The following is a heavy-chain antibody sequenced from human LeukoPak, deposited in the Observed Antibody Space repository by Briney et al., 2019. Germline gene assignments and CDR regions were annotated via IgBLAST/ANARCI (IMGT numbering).Heavy chain of an antibody. CDR3: AEGRGWYDY. D-gene: IGHD6-19*01. CDR1: GGSISSGGYS. J-gene: IGHJ4*02. Sequence: SETLSLTRAVSGGSISSGGYSWSWIRQPPGKGLEWIGYIYHSGSTYYNPSLKSRVTISVDTSKNQFSLKLSSVTAADTAVYYCAEGRGWYDYWGQGTLVTVSS. V-gene: IGHV4-30-2*01. CDR2: IYHSGST.